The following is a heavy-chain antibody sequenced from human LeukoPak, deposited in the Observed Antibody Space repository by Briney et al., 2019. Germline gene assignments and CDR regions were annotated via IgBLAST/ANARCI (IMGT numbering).Heavy chain of an antibody. D-gene: IGHD3-16*01. J-gene: IGHJ4*02. CDR3: AKELGALDY. Sequence: PGGSLRLSCAASGFTFSSSAMSWVRQVPGKGLEWVSGISASGGSTYYADSVRGRFTISRDNSKNTLYVQMNSLRAEDTAVYYCAKELGALDYWGQGTLVTVSS. V-gene: IGHV3-23*01. CDR2: ISASGGST. CDR1: GFTFSSSA.